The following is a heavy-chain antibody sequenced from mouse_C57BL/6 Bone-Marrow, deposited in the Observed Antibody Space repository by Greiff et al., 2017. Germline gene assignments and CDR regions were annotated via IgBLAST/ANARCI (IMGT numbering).Heavy chain of an antibody. D-gene: IGHD2-10*01. Sequence: VQLQQPGAELVKPGASVKMSCKASGYTFTSYWITWVKQRPGQGLEWIGDIYPGSGSTNYNEKFKSKATLTVDTSSSTAYMQRSSLTSEDSAVYYCARSAYYGNGGVFDYWGQGTTLTVSS. V-gene: IGHV1-55*01. CDR2: IYPGSGST. J-gene: IGHJ2*01. CDR3: ARSAYYGNGGVFDY. CDR1: GYTFTSYW.